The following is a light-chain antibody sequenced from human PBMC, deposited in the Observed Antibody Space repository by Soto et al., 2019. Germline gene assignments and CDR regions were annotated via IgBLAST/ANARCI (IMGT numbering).Light chain of an antibody. J-gene: IGLJ1*01. V-gene: IGLV2-14*01. CDR1: SSDVGNYKY. Sequence: QSVLTQPASVSGSPGQSITISCTGTSSDVGNYKYVSWYPQHPGKAPKLMIYEVSNRPSGVSNRFSGSKSGNTASLTISGLQAEDETDYYCFSYTSSGTYVFGTGTKVTVL. CDR3: FSYTSSGTYV. CDR2: EVS.